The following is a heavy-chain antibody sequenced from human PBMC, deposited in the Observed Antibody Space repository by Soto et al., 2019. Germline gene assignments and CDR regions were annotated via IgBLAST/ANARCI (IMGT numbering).Heavy chain of an antibody. V-gene: IGHV1-18*04. Sequence: GASVKVSCKASGYTFTSYGIGWVRQAPGKGLEWMGWISAYNGNTNYAQKLQGRVTMTTDTSTSTAYMELRSLRSDDTAVYYCARVASYSSSWYGPYYYYGMDVWGQGTTVTVSS. CDR2: ISAYNGNT. D-gene: IGHD6-13*01. CDR1: GYTFTSYG. CDR3: ARVASYSSSWYGPYYYYGMDV. J-gene: IGHJ6*02.